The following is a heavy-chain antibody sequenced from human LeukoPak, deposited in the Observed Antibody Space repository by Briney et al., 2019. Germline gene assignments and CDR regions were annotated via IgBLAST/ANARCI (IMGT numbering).Heavy chain of an antibody. J-gene: IGHJ4*02. Sequence: GGSLRLSCAASGFTVSRNYMSWVRQAPGKGLEWVSVIYSGGSSDYADSVKGRFTISRDNAKNSLYLQMNSLRAEDTAVYYCARTKNYDILTGYSLPRDYFDYWGQGTLVTVSS. CDR3: ARTKNYDILTGYSLPRDYFDY. CDR2: IYSGGSS. D-gene: IGHD3-9*01. CDR1: GFTVSRNY. V-gene: IGHV3-53*01.